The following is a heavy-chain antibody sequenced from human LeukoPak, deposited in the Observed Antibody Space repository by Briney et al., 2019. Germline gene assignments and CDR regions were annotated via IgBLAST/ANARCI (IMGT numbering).Heavy chain of an antibody. J-gene: IGHJ6*02. D-gene: IGHD4-11*01. Sequence: SETLSLTCTVSGGSISSYYWSWIRQPAGKGLEWIGRIYTSGSTNYNPSLKSRVTMSVDTSKNQFPLKLSSVTAADTAVYYCARTPTGPYYYYYGMDVWGQGTTVTVSS. CDR1: GGSISSYY. V-gene: IGHV4-4*07. CDR2: IYTSGST. CDR3: ARTPTGPYYYYYGMDV.